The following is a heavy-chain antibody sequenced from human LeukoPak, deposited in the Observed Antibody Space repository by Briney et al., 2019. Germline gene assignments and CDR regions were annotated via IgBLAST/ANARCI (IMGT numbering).Heavy chain of an antibody. D-gene: IGHD3-3*01. V-gene: IGHV4-39*07. CDR1: GGSISSSSYY. Sequence: SETLSLTCTVSGGSISSSSYYWGWIRQPPGKGLEWIGEINHSGSTNYNPSLKSRATISVDTSKNQFSLKLSSVTAADTAVYYCASWPWSGGYKGWGQGTLVTVSS. CDR3: ASWPWSGGYKG. J-gene: IGHJ4*02. CDR2: INHSGST.